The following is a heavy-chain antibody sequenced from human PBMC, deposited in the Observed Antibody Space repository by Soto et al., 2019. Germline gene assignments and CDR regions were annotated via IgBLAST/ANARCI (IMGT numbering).Heavy chain of an antibody. CDR1: GDSNPTTGHN. D-gene: IGHD3-9*01. V-gene: IGHV4-39*02. CDR3: TRLLAPDDTPGPTWFGP. Sequence: SATLSPARTGTGDSNPTTGHNTRRILQPPGKGPEWSGGINCRGSTRSNPSLRSRIAMSIGTSKEFISLGLTSVSAADTALYYCTRLLAPDDTPGPTWFGPWGQGTLVTVSS. J-gene: IGHJ5*02. CDR2: INCRGST.